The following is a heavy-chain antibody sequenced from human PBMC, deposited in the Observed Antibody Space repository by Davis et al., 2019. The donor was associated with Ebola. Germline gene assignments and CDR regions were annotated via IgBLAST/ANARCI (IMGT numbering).Heavy chain of an antibody. D-gene: IGHD3-10*01. CDR1: GYTFTGYY. CDR2: INPNSGGT. CDR3: ARAGGKDYGSGSYPTAH. V-gene: IGHV1-2*04. J-gene: IGHJ4*02. Sequence: ASVKVSCKASGYTFTGYYMHWVRQAPGQGLEWMGWINPNSGGTNYAQKFQGWVTMTRDTSISTAYMELSRLRSDDTAVYYCARAGGKDYGSGSYPTAHWGQGTLVTVSS.